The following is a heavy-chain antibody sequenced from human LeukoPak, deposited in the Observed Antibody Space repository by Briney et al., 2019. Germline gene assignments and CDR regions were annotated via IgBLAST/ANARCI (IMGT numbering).Heavy chain of an antibody. J-gene: IGHJ4*02. V-gene: IGHV1-46*01. CDR3: ARVHPSRGFDY. CDR1: GYTFTSYY. Sequence: ASVKVSCEASGYTFTSYYMHWVRQAPGQGLEWMGIINPSGGSTSYAQKFQGRVTMTRDTSTSTVYMELSSLRSEDTAVYYCARVHPSRGFDYWGQGTLVTVSS. CDR2: INPSGGST. D-gene: IGHD3-22*01.